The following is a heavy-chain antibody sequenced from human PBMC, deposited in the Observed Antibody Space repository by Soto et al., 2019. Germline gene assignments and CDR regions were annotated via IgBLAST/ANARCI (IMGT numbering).Heavy chain of an antibody. V-gene: IGHV3-23*01. CDR3: AKFSGAGNRD. J-gene: IGHJ4*02. Sequence: EVQLLESGGDLVQPGGFLRLYCAASGFTFSNYAMNWVRLPPGKGLEWVSTISGSGGTTYYPDSVKGRFTISRDNSKNTLYLQLNSLRADDTAVYYCAKFSGAGNRDWGQGTLVTVSS. CDR2: ISGSGGTT. CDR1: GFTFSNYA. D-gene: IGHD3-10*01.